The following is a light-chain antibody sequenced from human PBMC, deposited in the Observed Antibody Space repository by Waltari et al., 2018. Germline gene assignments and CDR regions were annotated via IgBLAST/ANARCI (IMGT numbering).Light chain of an antibody. CDR1: NSNIEAGYA. CDR2: DTT. Sequence: QSVLTQPPSVSGAPGQRVTISCTGSNSNIEAGYAVHWYQQLPKTAPTLLISDTTQRPSRGPARCSGSKSGTPASLAITGLQPEDGADYYCQSYDSSLSAWVFGGGTKLTVL. J-gene: IGLJ3*02. CDR3: QSYDSSLSAWV. V-gene: IGLV1-40*01.